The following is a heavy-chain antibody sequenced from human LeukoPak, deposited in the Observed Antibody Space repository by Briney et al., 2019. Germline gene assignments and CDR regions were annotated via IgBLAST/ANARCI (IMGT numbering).Heavy chain of an antibody. CDR3: AVVVVPAAIGLKRTNWFDP. D-gene: IGHD2-2*01. J-gene: IGHJ5*02. V-gene: IGHV4-34*01. CDR2: INHSGST. Sequence: PSETLSLTCAVYGGSFSGYYWSWIRQPPGKGLEWIGEINHSGSTNYNPSLKSRVTISVDTSKNQFSLKLSSVTAADTAVYYCAVVVVPAAIGLKRTNWFDPWGQGTLVTVSS. CDR1: GGSFSGYY.